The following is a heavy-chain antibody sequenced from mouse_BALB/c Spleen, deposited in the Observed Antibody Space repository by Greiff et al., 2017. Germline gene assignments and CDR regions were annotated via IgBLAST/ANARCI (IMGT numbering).Heavy chain of an antibody. CDR2: ISSGGST. CDR1: GFTFSSYA. D-gene: IGHD1-1*01. J-gene: IGHJ3*01. Sequence: DVKLVESGGGLVKPGGSLKLSCAASGFTFSSYAMSWVRQTPEKRLEWVASISSGGSTYYPDSVKGRFTISRDNARNILYLQMSSLRSEDTAMYYCAREDYYGSSYGFAYWGQGTLVTVSA. V-gene: IGHV5-6-5*01. CDR3: AREDYYGSSYGFAY.